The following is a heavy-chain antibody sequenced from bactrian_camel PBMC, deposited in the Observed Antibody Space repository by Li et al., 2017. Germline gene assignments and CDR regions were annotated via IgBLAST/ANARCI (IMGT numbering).Heavy chain of an antibody. CDR2: VGGDSSP. D-gene: IGHD7*01. CDR1: RYPTSSYC. CDR3: AAGRLRGGRCGVMSGRFPDFAY. Sequence: EVQLVESGGGSVQAGGSLRLSCTASRYPTSSYCLGWFRQAPGKEREGVASVGGDSSPRYLDSVKGRFTISVDNAKNTLYLQMNSLEPEDTATYYCAAGRLRGGRCGVMSGRFPDFAYYGQGTQVTV. V-gene: IGHV3S44*01. J-gene: IGHJ6*01.